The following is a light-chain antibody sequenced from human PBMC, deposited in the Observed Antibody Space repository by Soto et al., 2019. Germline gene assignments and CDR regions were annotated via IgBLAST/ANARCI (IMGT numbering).Light chain of an antibody. CDR3: SSYTSSSTLEV. Sequence: QSALTQPASVSGSPGQSITISCTGTSSDVGGYKYVSWYQQHPGKAPKLMIYEVSNRPSGVSNRFSGSKSGNTASLTISGLQAEDEADYYCSSYTSSSTLEVFGTGTK. V-gene: IGLV2-14*01. J-gene: IGLJ1*01. CDR2: EVS. CDR1: SSDVGGYKY.